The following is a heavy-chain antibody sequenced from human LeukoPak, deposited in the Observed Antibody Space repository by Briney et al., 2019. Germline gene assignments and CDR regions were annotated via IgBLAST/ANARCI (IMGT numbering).Heavy chain of an antibody. J-gene: IGHJ3*02. CDR3: ARDPAHGLEYYYDSSGYRPDAFDI. Sequence: PSETLSLTCTVSGGSISSSSYYWGWIRQPPGKGLEWIGSIYYSGSTYYNPSLKSRVTISVDTSKNQFSLKLSSVTAADTAVYYCARDPAHGLEYYYDSSGYRPDAFDIWGQGTMVTVSS. CDR2: IYYSGST. CDR1: GGSISSSSYY. D-gene: IGHD3-22*01. V-gene: IGHV4-39*07.